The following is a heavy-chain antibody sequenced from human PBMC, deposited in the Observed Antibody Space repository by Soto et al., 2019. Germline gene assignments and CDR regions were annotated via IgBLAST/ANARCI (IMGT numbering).Heavy chain of an antibody. Sequence: QVQLVESGGGVVQPGRSLGLACAASGFTFIKYAIHWVRQVPGQGPEWVAVVSYDGSNKYYADSVRGRFTISRDNSKNTVHLQMNSLRVEDTAVYYCARGIRDLISGMDVWGQGTTVTVSS. CDR3: ARGIRDLISGMDV. V-gene: IGHV3-30-3*01. CDR1: GFTFIKYA. CDR2: VSYDGSNK. J-gene: IGHJ6*02. D-gene: IGHD2-8*01.